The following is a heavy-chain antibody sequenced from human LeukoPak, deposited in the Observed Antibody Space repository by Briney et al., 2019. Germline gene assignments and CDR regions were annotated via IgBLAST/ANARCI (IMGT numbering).Heavy chain of an antibody. CDR1: GFTFSSYG. D-gene: IGHD3-10*01. J-gene: IGHJ6*03. CDR2: IRYDGSNK. V-gene: IGHV3-30*02. Sequence: GGSLRLSCAASGFTFSSYGMHWVRQAPGKGLEWVAFIRYDGSNKYYADSVKGRFTISRDNSKNTLYLQMNSLRAEDTAVYYCARHGTITMVRGRLRYYYMDVWGKGATVTISS. CDR3: ARHGTITMVRGRLRYYYMDV.